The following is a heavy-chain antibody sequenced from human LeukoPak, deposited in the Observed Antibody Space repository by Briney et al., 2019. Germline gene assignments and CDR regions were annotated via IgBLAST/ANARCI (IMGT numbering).Heavy chain of an antibody. V-gene: IGHV5-51*01. Sequence: LGESLKIYCKGSGYSFTSYWIGWVRQMPGKGLEWMGIIYPGNSETRYIPSFQGQVTISADKSISTAYLQWSSLKASDTAMYYCARGDSSTWYEYWGQGTLVTVSS. CDR1: GYSFTSYW. CDR2: IYPGNSET. J-gene: IGHJ4*02. CDR3: ARGDSSTWYEY. D-gene: IGHD6-13*01.